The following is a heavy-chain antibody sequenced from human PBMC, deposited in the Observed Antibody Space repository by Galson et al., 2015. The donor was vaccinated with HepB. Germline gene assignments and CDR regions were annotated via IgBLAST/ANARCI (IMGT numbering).Heavy chain of an antibody. CDR3: ARDLDRPPRVATDY. Sequence: SCKASGYTFTDYGISWVRQAPGQGLEWMGWINAHNGNIDYAQNFQGRVTMTTDTSTSIAYMELRSLRSDDTAVYYCARDLDRPPRVATDYWGQGTLVTVSS. D-gene: IGHD2-15*01. V-gene: IGHV1-18*04. J-gene: IGHJ4*02. CDR2: INAHNGNI. CDR1: GYTFTDYG.